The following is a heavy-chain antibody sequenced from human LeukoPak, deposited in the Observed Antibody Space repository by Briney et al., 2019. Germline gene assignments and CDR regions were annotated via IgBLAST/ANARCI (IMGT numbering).Heavy chain of an antibody. CDR1: GFTLSRYW. J-gene: IGHJ4*02. Sequence: GGSLRLSCEASGFTLSRYWIHWVRQAPGEGLVWLSRINVDGTTINYADSVKGRFTISRDNAKNTVSLQMNSLGADDTAVYYCARAGEYRFDYWGQGTLVMVSS. CDR2: INVDGTTI. D-gene: IGHD4-17*01. V-gene: IGHV3-74*01. CDR3: ARAGEYRFDY.